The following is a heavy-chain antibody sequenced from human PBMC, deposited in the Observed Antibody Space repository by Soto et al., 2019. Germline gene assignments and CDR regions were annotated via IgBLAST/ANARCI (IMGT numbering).Heavy chain of an antibody. CDR1: GDTFSFYS. D-gene: IGHD3-10*01. Sequence: QVQLVQSGAEVKRPGSSVKVSCKASGDTFSFYSINWVRQAPGLGLEWMGRVNPILSMSNYAPRFQGRVTMTADKSPSTAYMELSGLRSEDTAMYYCATSYGSGYRAFDYWGQGALVTVSS. V-gene: IGHV1-69*04. CDR2: VNPILSMS. J-gene: IGHJ4*02. CDR3: ATSYGSGYRAFDY.